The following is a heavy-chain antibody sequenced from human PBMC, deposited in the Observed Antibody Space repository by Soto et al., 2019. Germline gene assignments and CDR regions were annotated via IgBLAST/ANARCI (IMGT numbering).Heavy chain of an antibody. CDR3: AKLAYYDSSGHFDY. Sequence: EVQLVESGGGLVQPGRSLRLSCAASGFTFDDYAMHWVRQAPGKGLEWVSGISWNSGSIGYADSVKGRFTISRDNAKNSLYLQMNSLRAEDTALYYCAKLAYYDSSGHFDYWGQGTLVTVSS. V-gene: IGHV3-9*01. CDR1: GFTFDDYA. CDR2: ISWNSGSI. D-gene: IGHD3-22*01. J-gene: IGHJ4*02.